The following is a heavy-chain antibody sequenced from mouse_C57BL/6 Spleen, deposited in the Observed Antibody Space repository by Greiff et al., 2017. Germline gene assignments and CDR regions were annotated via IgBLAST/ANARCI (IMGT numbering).Heavy chain of an antibody. CDR2: SRNKANDYTT. CDR1: GFTFSDFY. V-gene: IGHV7-1*01. D-gene: IGHD2-2*01. J-gene: IGHJ1*03. CDR3: ARDARGYYGYFDV. Sequence: EVKLMESGGGLVQSGRSLRLSCATSGFTFSDFYMEWVRQAPGKGLEWIAASRNKANDYTTEYSASVKGRFIVSRDTSQSILYLQMNALRAEDTAIYYCARDARGYYGYFDVWGTGTTVTVSS.